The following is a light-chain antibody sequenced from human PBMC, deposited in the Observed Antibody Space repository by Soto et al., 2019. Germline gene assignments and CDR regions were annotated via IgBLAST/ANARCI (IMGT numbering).Light chain of an antibody. CDR2: GAS. CDR1: QSVSSSY. J-gene: IGKJ5*01. Sequence: LTQSPGTLSLSPGERATLSCRASQSVSSSYLAWYQQKPGQAPSLLIYGASNRATGIPDRFSGSGSGTDFTLTISRLEPEDSAVFYCQHYGTSPQTFGQGTRLEIK. CDR3: QHYGTSPQT. V-gene: IGKV3-20*01.